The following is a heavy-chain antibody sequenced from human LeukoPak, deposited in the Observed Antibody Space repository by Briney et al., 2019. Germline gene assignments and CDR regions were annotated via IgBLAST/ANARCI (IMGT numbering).Heavy chain of an antibody. J-gene: IGHJ4*02. V-gene: IGHV3-7*01. CDR3: ARVGSSWYLFDY. D-gene: IGHD6-13*01. Sequence: GGSLRLSCAASGFVFSNYWMTWVRQAPGKGLEWVANIKLDGSEKYYVDSMKGRFTISRDDAKNSLYLQMNSLRAEDTAVYYCARVGSSWYLFDYWGQGTLVTVSS. CDR2: IKLDGSEK. CDR1: GFVFSNYW.